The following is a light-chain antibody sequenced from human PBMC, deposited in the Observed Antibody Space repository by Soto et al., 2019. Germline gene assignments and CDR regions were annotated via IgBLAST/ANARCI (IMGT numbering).Light chain of an antibody. Sequence: DIQMTQSPSSLSASVGDRVTITCPARQDIRNDLGWYQQKQGKVRKRLIYDASRLQRGVPSRFRGSGSGTEFTLTINRRQPEDFATYYCLHHNSYPLTFGGGTGVAI. CDR1: QDIRND. V-gene: IGKV1-17*01. CDR3: LHHNSYPLT. CDR2: DAS. J-gene: IGKJ4*01.